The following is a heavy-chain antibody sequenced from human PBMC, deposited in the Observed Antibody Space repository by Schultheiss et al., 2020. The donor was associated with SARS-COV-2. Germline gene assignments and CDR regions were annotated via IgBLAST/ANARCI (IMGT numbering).Heavy chain of an antibody. D-gene: IGHD1-26*01. CDR3: ARGDLGATKGLDY. CDR2: TYYRSKWYN. Sequence: SQTLSLTCAISGDSVSNNSTAWNWIRQSPSRGLEWLGRTYYRSKWYNDYAVSVKSRITINPDTSRNQFSLQLNSVTPEDTAVYYCARGDLGATKGLDYWGQGTLVTVSS. CDR1: GDSVSNNSTA. J-gene: IGHJ4*02. V-gene: IGHV6-1*01.